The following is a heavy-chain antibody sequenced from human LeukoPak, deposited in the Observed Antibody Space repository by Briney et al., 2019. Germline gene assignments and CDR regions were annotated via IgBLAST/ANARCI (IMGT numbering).Heavy chain of an antibody. CDR2: IYYSGST. D-gene: IGHD6-19*01. CDR1: GGSISSYY. CDR3: ARGQYSSGWYGGVNWFDP. J-gene: IGHJ5*02. Sequence: SETLSLTCTVSGGSISSYYWSWIRQPPGKGLEWIGYIYYSGSTNYNPSLKSRVTISVDTSKNQFSLKLSSVTAADTAVYYCARGQYSSGWYGGVNWFDPWGQGTLVTVSS. V-gene: IGHV4-59*01.